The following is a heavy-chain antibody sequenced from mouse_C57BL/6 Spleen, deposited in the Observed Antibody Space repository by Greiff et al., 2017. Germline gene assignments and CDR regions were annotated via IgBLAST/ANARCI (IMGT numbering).Heavy chain of an antibody. J-gene: IGHJ4*01. CDR2: ISSGGSYT. D-gene: IGHD1-1*01. CDR3: ARPSTKRYAMDY. CDR1: GFTFSSYG. Sequence: EVKLMESGGDLVKPGGSLKLSCAASGFTFSSYGMSWVRQTPDNRLEWVATISSGGSYTYSPHSVKGRFTISRDNAKNTLYLQMSSRKSEDTAMYYCARPSTKRYAMDYWGQGTSVTVSS. V-gene: IGHV5-6*01.